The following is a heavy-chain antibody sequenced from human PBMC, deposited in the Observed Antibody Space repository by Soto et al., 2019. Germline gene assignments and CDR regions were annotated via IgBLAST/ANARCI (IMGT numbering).Heavy chain of an antibody. CDR3: ARGRFIAARRGLRWFDP. CDR1: GYTFTSYD. V-gene: IGHV1-8*01. J-gene: IGHJ5*02. D-gene: IGHD6-6*01. CDR2: MNPNSGNT. Sequence: ASVKVSCKASGYTFTSYDINWVRQATGQGLEWMGWMNPNSGNTGYAQKFQGRVTMTRNTSISTAYMELSSLRSEDTAVYYCARGRFIAARRGLRWFDPWGQGTLVTVSS.